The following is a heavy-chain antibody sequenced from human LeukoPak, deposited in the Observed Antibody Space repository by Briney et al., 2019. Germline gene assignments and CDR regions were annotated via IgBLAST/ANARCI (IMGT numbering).Heavy chain of an antibody. D-gene: IGHD3-10*01. Sequence: GESLRLSCGASGLTASSYAMSWVRQAPGKGLEWVSTIIGSAVNTYYADSVKGRFTISRDDSKNTVYLQMNSLRAEDTAVYSCAKYTSGTSYRGLDQWGQGTLVTVSS. CDR2: IIGSAVNT. V-gene: IGHV3-23*01. J-gene: IGHJ4*02. CDR1: GLTASSYA. CDR3: AKYTSGTSYRGLDQ.